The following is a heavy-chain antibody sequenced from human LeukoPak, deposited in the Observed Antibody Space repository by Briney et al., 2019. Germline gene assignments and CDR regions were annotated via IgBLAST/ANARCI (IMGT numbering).Heavy chain of an antibody. Sequence: GGSLRLSCVAPGLIFSNYGMHWVRQAPGKGLDWVSFICYYGYEKQYADSMRGRVTISRDNSKGTLFLQMTSLRPEDTAVYYCAKAYGSRLLKGDHPNMDVWGKGTTVIVSS. V-gene: IGHV3-30*02. CDR3: AKAYGSRLLKGDHPNMDV. CDR1: GLIFSNYG. J-gene: IGHJ6*04. D-gene: IGHD2-21*02. CDR2: ICYYGYEK.